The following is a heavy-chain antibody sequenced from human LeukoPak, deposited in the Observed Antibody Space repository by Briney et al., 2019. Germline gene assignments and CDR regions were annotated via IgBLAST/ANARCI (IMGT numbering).Heavy chain of an antibody. J-gene: IGHJ3*02. CDR3: ARNGIVGPTNAFDI. CDR1: GFTVSSNY. D-gene: IGHD1-26*01. V-gene: IGHV3-33*08. Sequence: GGSLRLSCAASGFTVSSNYMSWVRQAPGKGLEWVAVIWYDGSNKNYVDSVKGRFTISRDNSKSTLYLQMNSLRAEDTAVYYCARNGIVGPTNAFDIWGQGTMVTVSS. CDR2: IWYDGSNK.